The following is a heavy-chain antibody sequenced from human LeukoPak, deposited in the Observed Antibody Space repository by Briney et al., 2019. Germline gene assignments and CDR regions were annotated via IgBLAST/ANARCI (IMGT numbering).Heavy chain of an antibody. J-gene: IGHJ3*02. D-gene: IGHD4/OR15-4a*01. CDR3: AGLTMTDAFDI. V-gene: IGHV3-66*01. CDR2: IYSGGST. Sequence: GGSLRLSCAASGFTVSSNYTSWVRQAPGKGLEWVSVIYSGGSTYYADSVKGRFTISRDNSKNTLYLQMNSLRAEDTAVYYCAGLTMTDAFDIWGQGTMVTVSS. CDR1: GFTVSSNY.